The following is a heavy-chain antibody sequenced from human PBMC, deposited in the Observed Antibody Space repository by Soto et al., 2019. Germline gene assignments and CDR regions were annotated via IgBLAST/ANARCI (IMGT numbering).Heavy chain of an antibody. J-gene: IGHJ4*02. D-gene: IGHD2-8*01. CDR2: INHSGST. CDR3: ARSGPLLYHRFFDY. Sequence: PSETLSLTCAVYGGSFSGYYWSWIRQPPGKGLEWIGEINHSGSTNYNPSLKSRVTISVDTSKNQFSLKLSSVTAADTAVYYCARSGPLLYHRFFDYWGQGTLVSVAS. V-gene: IGHV4-34*01. CDR1: GGSFSGYY.